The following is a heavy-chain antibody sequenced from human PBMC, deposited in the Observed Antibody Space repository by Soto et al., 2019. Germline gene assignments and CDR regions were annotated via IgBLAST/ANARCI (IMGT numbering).Heavy chain of an antibody. CDR2: INHTGGT. Sequence: SETLSLTCAVYGGSVNGYYWNWIRKQPGKGLEWIGKINHTGGTHYNPSLKSRVSMSVDTSKNQFSLRLSSVTAADTAIYYCATRITVFGLLIPPFDPWGQGTLVTVSS. J-gene: IGHJ5*02. CDR3: ATRITVFGLLIPPFDP. CDR1: GGSVNGYY. D-gene: IGHD3-3*01. V-gene: IGHV4-34*01.